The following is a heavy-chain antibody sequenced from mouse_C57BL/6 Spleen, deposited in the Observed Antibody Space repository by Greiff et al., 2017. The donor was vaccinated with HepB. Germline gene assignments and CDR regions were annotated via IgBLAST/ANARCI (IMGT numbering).Heavy chain of an antibody. Sequence: DVQLVESGGDLVKPGGSLKLSCAASGFTFSSYGMSWVRQTPDKRLEWVATISRGGSYTYYPDSVKGRFTISRDNAKNTLYLHMSSLKSEDTAMYYCARQVGRGYFDYWGHGATLTVSS. V-gene: IGHV5-6*01. CDR3: ARQVGRGYFDY. CDR2: ISRGGSYT. J-gene: IGHJ2*01. D-gene: IGHD4-1*01. CDR1: GFTFSSYG.